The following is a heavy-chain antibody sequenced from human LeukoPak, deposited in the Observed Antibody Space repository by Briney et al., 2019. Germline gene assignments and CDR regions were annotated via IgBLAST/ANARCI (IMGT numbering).Heavy chain of an antibody. V-gene: IGHV4-34*01. CDR2: INHSGST. D-gene: IGHD3-16*02. Sequence: PSETLSLTCAVYGGSFSGYYWSWIRQPPGKGLEWIGEINHSGSTNYNPSLRSRVTISVDTSKNQFSLKLSSVTAADTAVYYCARGRLDYVWVSYRPYYFDYWGQGNLVTVSS. CDR1: GGSFSGYY. J-gene: IGHJ4*02. CDR3: ARGRLDYVWVSYRPYYFDY.